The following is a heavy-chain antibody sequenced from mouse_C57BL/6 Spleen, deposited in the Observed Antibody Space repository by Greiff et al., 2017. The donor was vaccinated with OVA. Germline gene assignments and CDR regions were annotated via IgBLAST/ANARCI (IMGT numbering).Heavy chain of an antibody. V-gene: IGHV14-2*01. CDR2: IDPEDGET. CDR1: GFNIKDYY. D-gene: IGHD2-3*01. CDR3: ARSEDGYLFYAMDY. J-gene: IGHJ4*01. Sequence: VHVKQSGAELVKPGASVKLSCTASGFNIKDYYMHWVKQRPEQGLEWIGRIDPEDGETKYAPKFQGKATITADTSSNTAYLQLSSLTSEDTAVYYCARSEDGYLFYAMDYWGQGTSVTVSS.